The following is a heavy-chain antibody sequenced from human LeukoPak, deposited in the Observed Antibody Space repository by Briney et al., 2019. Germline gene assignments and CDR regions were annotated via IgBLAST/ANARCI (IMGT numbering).Heavy chain of an antibody. Sequence: SVKVSCKASGGTFSSYAISWVRQAPGQGLEWMGGIIPIFGTANYAQKFQGRVTITADESTSTAHMELSSLRSEDTAVYYCASGGDIVVVPAAHSYYYYYMDVWGKGTTVTVSS. CDR3: ASGGDIVVVPAAHSYYYYYMDV. CDR2: IIPIFGTA. CDR1: GGTFSSYA. D-gene: IGHD2-2*01. J-gene: IGHJ6*03. V-gene: IGHV1-69*13.